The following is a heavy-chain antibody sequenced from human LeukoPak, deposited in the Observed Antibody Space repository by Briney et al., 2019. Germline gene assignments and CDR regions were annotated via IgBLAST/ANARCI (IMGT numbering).Heavy chain of an antibody. V-gene: IGHV3-23*01. CDR1: GFTFRTYS. D-gene: IGHD1-26*01. J-gene: IGHJ4*02. Sequence: GCLRHSSAEPGFTFRTYSMSWVRQAPGKGLEWVSVISGNGGDTFYADSVKGRFTISRDNSKHTLFLQMNSLRDEDTAVYYCAKGRALVGGSTRSYDCWGQGTLVTVSS. CDR2: ISGNGGDT. CDR3: AKGRALVGGSTRSYDC.